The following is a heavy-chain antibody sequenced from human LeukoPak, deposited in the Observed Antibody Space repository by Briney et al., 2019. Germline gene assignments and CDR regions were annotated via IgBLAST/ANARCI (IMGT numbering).Heavy chain of an antibody. CDR1: GFTFSSYA. CDR2: ISGSGGST. D-gene: IGHD6-13*01. CDR3: AKDRAIAAAGTRWAPSFDY. V-gene: IGHV3-23*01. J-gene: IGHJ4*02. Sequence: PGGSLRLSCAASGFTFSSYAMSWVRQAPGKGLEWVSAISGSGGSTYYADSVKGRFTISRDNSKSTLYLQMNSLRAEDTAVYYCAKDRAIAAAGTRWAPSFDYWGQGTPVTVSS.